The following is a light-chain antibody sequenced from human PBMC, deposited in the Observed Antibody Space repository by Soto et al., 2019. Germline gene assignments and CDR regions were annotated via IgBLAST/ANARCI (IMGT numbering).Light chain of an antibody. CDR3: QQYDSSPFT. J-gene: IGKJ5*01. V-gene: IGKV3-20*01. CDR2: GAS. CDR1: QRVSSSY. Sequence: EIVLTQSPGTLSLCPGERASLSCRASQRVSSSYLAWYQQKPGQAPRLLMYGASSRASGVPDRFSGSGSGTDFTLTISGLEPEDFAVYYCQQYDSSPFTFGQGTRLEIK.